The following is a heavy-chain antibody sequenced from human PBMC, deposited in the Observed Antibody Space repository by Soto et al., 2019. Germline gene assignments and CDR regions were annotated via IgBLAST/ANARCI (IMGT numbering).Heavy chain of an antibody. V-gene: IGHV5-51*01. Sequence: GESLKISCKGSGYIFTTYWIGRVRQMPGKGLEWMGIIYPGDSDTRYSPSFQGQVTISADKSINTAYLQWSSLKASDTAMYYCARPDGDYYGSGGYGMDVWGQGTTVTVSS. CDR2: IYPGDSDT. CDR1: GYIFTTYW. D-gene: IGHD3-10*01. CDR3: ARPDGDYYGSGGYGMDV. J-gene: IGHJ6*02.